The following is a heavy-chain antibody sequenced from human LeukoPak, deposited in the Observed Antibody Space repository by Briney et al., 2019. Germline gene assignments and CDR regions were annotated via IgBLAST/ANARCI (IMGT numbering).Heavy chain of an antibody. Sequence: SETLSLTCAVYGGSFSGYYWSWIRQPPGKGLEWIGEINHSGSTNYNPSLKSRVTISVDTSKNQFSLKLSSVTAADTAVYYCARIGAAGTRYYFDYWSQGTLVTVSS. V-gene: IGHV4-34*01. CDR2: INHSGST. CDR3: ARIGAAGTRYYFDY. CDR1: GGSFSGYY. D-gene: IGHD6-13*01. J-gene: IGHJ4*02.